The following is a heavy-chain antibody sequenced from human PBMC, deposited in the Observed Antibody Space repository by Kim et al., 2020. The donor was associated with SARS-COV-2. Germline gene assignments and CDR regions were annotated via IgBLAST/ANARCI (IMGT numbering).Heavy chain of an antibody. Sequence: GGSLRLSCAASGFTFSSYSMNWVRQAPGKGLEWVSYISSSSSTIYYADSVKGRFTISRDNAKNSLYLQMNSLRDEDTAVYYCARENAIVVVPAASYYYYGMDVYGQGTTVTVSS. CDR2: ISSSSSTI. CDR3: ARENAIVVVPAASYYYYGMDV. D-gene: IGHD2-2*01. CDR1: GFTFSSYS. V-gene: IGHV3-48*02. J-gene: IGHJ6*02.